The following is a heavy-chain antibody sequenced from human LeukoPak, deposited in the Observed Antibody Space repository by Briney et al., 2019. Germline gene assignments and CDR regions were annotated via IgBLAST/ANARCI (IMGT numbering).Heavy chain of an antibody. CDR1: GGSISSSSYY. CDR3: ARQPMVRGVLYYMDV. V-gene: IGHV4-39*01. CDR2: IYYSGST. D-gene: IGHD3-10*01. J-gene: IGHJ6*03. Sequence: SETLSLTCTVSGGSISSSSYYWGWIRQPPGKGLEWIGSIYYSGSTYYNPSLKSRVTISVDTSKNQFSLKLSSVTAADTAVYYCARQPMVRGVLYYMDVWGKGTTVTISS.